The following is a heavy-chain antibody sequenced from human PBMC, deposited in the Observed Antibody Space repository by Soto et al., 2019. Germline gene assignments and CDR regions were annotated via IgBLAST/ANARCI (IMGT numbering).Heavy chain of an antibody. V-gene: IGHV4-59*01. CDR3: ARAIDGYPFDY. D-gene: IGHD5-12*01. J-gene: IGHJ4*02. CDR2: IYNSGST. CDR1: GGSIRSYY. Sequence: PSETLSLTCTVSGGSIRSYYWGWIQQSPGMGLEWIGYIYNSGSTNYNPSLKSRVTISVDTSKNQFSLKLSSVTAADTAVYYCARAIDGYPFDYWGQGTLVTVSS.